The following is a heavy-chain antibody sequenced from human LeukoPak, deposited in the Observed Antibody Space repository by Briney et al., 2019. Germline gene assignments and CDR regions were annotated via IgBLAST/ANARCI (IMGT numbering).Heavy chain of an antibody. V-gene: IGHV4-39*01. CDR1: GGSISSSSYY. CDR3: ARQAGLVRLVDY. J-gene: IGHJ4*02. CDR2: IYYSGST. Sequence: SETLSLTCTVSGGSISSSSYYWGWIRQPPGKGLEWIGSIYYSGSTYYNPSLKSRVTISVDTSKNQFSLKLSSVTAADTAVYYCARQAGLVRLVDYWGQGTLVTVSS. D-gene: IGHD1-1*01.